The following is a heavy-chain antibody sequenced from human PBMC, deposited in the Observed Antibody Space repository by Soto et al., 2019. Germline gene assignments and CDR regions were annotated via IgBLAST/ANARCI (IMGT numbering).Heavy chain of an antibody. CDR1: GGTFSSYA. CDR3: LGWNRGGGYDLDY. J-gene: IGHJ4*02. CDR2: IIPIFGTA. D-gene: IGHD5-12*01. V-gene: IGHV1-69*01. Sequence: QEQLVQSGAEVKKPGSSVKVSCKASGGTFSSYAISWVRQAPGQGLEWMGGIIPIFGTANYAQKFQGRVTITADESTSTAYMELSSLRSEDTAVHYCLGWNRGGGYDLDYWGQGTLVTVSS.